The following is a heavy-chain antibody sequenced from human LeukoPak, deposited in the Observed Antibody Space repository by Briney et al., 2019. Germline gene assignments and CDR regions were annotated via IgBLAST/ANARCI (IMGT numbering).Heavy chain of an antibody. J-gene: IGHJ4*02. D-gene: IGHD4-17*01. V-gene: IGHV3-53*01. Sequence: GGSLRLSCAASGFTVSSNYMSWVRQAPGKGLEWVSVIYSGGSTYYADSVTGRFTISRDNSKNTLYLQMNSLRAEDTAVYYCARGDDYGDYWGLYWGQGTLVTVSS. CDR1: GFTVSSNY. CDR2: IYSGGST. CDR3: ARGDDYGDYWGLY.